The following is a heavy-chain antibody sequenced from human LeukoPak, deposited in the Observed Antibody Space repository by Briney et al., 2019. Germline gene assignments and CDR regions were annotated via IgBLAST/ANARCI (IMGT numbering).Heavy chain of an antibody. V-gene: IGHV4-4*07. Sequence: SETLSLTCTVSGGSISSYYWSWIRQPAGKGLEWIGRIYTSGSTNYNPSLKSRVTMSVDTSKNQFSLKLSSVTAADTAVYYCERAVVGGSISAYYHYYMDVWGKGTTVTVSS. D-gene: IGHD1-26*01. CDR2: IYTSGST. CDR3: ERAVVGGSISAYYHYYMDV. CDR1: GGSISSYY. J-gene: IGHJ6*03.